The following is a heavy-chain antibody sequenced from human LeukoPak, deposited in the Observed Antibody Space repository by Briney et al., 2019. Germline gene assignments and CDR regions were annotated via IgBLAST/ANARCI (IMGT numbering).Heavy chain of an antibody. CDR2: ISSSGSTI. CDR3: ASLLRDIVGDAFDI. J-gene: IGHJ3*02. CDR1: GFTFSDYY. V-gene: IGHV3-11*01. Sequence: GGSLRLSCAASGFTFSDYYMSWLRQAPGKGLDWVSYISSSGSTIYYADSVKGRFTISRDNAKNSLYLQMNSLRAEDTAVYYCASLLRDIVGDAFDIWGQGTMVTVSS. D-gene: IGHD2-21*01.